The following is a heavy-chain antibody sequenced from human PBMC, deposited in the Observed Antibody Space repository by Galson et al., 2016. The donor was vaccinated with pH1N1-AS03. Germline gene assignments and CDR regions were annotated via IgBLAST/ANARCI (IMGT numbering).Heavy chain of an antibody. CDR2: ITAIFGTT. Sequence: SVKVSCKASGGIFRNFAISWVRQAPGQGLEWMGGITAIFGTTNYAQRFQDRVTITADESTTTAYMELSSLRSDDTAVYYCAKDRAYTFEGRFDSWGQGTVVTVSS. V-gene: IGHV1-69*13. D-gene: IGHD5-18*01. CDR1: GGIFRNFA. J-gene: IGHJ4*02. CDR3: AKDRAYTFEGRFDS.